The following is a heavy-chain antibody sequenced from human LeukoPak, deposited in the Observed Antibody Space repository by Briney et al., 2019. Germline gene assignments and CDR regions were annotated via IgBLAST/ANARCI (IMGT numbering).Heavy chain of an antibody. CDR3: AYSSSWYGVYFDY. D-gene: IGHD6-13*01. Sequence: CKTYDINWVRQAPGEGLEWMGWVKSTSGSTAIARRFQGRVSMTRDTSTNTAHMELSGLRSEDTAVYYCAYSSSWYGVYFDYWGQGTLVTVSS. V-gene: IGHV1-8*01. J-gene: IGHJ4*02. CDR2: VKSTSGST. CDR1: CKTYD.